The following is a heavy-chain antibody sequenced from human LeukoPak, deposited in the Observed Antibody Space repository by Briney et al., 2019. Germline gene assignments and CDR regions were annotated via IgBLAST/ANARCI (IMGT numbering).Heavy chain of an antibody. CDR3: ARGAARMVEMATIISFEY. V-gene: IGHV3-7*01. CDR1: GFTFSSYW. CDR2: IKKDGSEK. J-gene: IGHJ4*02. Sequence: GGSLRLSCAASGFTFSSYWMSWVRQAPGKGLEWVADIKKDGSEKYYVDSVKGRFTISRDNAKNSLYLQMNSLRAEDTAVYYCARGAARMVEMATIISFEYWGQGTLVTVSS. D-gene: IGHD5-24*01.